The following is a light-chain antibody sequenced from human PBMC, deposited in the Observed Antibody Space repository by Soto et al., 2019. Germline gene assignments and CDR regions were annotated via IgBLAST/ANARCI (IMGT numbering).Light chain of an antibody. CDR2: DVS. Sequence: QSVLTQPRSVSGSPGQSVTISCTGTSSDVGGYNYVSWYQQHPGKAPKLMIYDVSKRPSGVPDRFSGSKSGNTASLTISGLQAEDEADYYCAAWDDSLSGPVFGGGTKLTV. CDR1: SSDVGGYNY. V-gene: IGLV2-11*01. J-gene: IGLJ2*01. CDR3: AAWDDSLSGPV.